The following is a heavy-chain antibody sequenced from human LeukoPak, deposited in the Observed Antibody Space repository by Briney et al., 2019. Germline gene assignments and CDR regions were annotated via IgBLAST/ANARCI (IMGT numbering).Heavy chain of an antibody. Sequence: GGSLRLSCAASGFTFSRYTMSWVRQAPGKGLEWVSYITSSSSIIYYTDSVTGRFTISRDNAGSSLYLQMNSLRAEDTAVYYCAKAELLWFGELGTELFDYWGQGTLVTVSS. CDR1: GFTFSRYT. V-gene: IGHV3-48*04. D-gene: IGHD3-10*01. CDR2: ITSSSSII. CDR3: AKAELLWFGELGTELFDY. J-gene: IGHJ4*02.